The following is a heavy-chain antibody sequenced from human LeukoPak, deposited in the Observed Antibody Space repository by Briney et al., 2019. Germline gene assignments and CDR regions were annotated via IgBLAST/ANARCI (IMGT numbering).Heavy chain of an antibody. V-gene: IGHV3-21*01. Sequence: PGGSLRLSCAASGFTFSSYSRNWVRQAPGKGLEWGSSISSSSSYIYYADSVKGRFTISRDNAKNSLYLQMNSLRAEDTAVYYCARDISYGYYTDVWGKGTTVTVSS. J-gene: IGHJ6*03. CDR2: ISSSSSYI. CDR3: ARDISYGYYTDV. CDR1: GFTFSSYS. D-gene: IGHD5-18*01.